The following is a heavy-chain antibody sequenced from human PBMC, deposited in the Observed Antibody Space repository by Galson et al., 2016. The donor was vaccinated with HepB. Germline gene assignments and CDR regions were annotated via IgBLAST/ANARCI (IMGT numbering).Heavy chain of an antibody. D-gene: IGHD3-3*01. J-gene: IGHJ5*02. Sequence: SETLSLTCAVYGDSFRSYYWSWIRQSPDKGLEWIGEINHGGSTNYNPSLKSRVIVSMDTSKNQFSLKLSSVTDADTGVYYCARGKRPPRSAYYSYSWFDPWGQATLVTVSS. CDR1: GDSFRSYY. CDR3: ARGKRPPRSAYYSYSWFDP. CDR2: INHGGST. V-gene: IGHV4-34*01.